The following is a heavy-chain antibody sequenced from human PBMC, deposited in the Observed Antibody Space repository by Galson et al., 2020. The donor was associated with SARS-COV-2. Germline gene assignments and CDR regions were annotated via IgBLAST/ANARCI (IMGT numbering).Heavy chain of an antibody. CDR1: GDFSSSFY. CDR2: VYYTGYT. CDR3: ARDGRGTMFGGGYYKYYYIDA. Sequence: SETLSLTCTVSGDFSSSFYWSWIRQPPGKGLEWIGYVYYTGYTNYNPSLESRVTISLDTSNYQFTLRLMSVSPADTAIYYCARDGRGTMFGGGYYKYYYIDAWGKGTAVTVSS. V-gene: IGHV4-59*01. D-gene: IGHD3-3*01. J-gene: IGHJ6*03.